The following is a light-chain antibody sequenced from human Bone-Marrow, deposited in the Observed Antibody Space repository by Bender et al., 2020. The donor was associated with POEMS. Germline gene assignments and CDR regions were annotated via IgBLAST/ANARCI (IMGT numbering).Light chain of an antibody. Sequence: HSALTQPPSAVGSPGQSVTISCTGTSSDIGGYNFVSWYQQHPGKAPKLMIYDVSKRPSGVPDRFSGSKSGNTASLTISGLQAEDEADYYCQSYDSSLSASFGGGTKLTVL. V-gene: IGLV2-8*01. J-gene: IGLJ2*01. CDR3: QSYDSSLSAS. CDR1: SSDIGGYNF. CDR2: DVS.